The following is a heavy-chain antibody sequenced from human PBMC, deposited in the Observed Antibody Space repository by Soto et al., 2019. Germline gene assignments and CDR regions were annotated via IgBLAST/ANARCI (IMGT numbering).Heavy chain of an antibody. CDR1: GNSFTDYW. CDR3: ARHINGYNPLDY. Sequence: PGESLKISCKVSGNSFTDYWIGWVRQMPGKGLEWMGIIYLENSDARYSPSFQGQVTISADKSVSTAYLQWSSLKASDTAIYYCARHINGYNPLDYWGQGTLVTVSS. D-gene: IGHD1-1*01. V-gene: IGHV5-51*01. CDR2: IYLENSDA. J-gene: IGHJ4*02.